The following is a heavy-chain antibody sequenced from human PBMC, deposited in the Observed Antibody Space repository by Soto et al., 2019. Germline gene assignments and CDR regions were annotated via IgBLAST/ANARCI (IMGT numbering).Heavy chain of an antibody. CDR3: ARAILQGTPDYFDY. J-gene: IGHJ4*02. CDR1: GFTFSSYA. V-gene: IGHV3-64*01. Sequence: GGSLRLSCAASGFTFSSYAMHWVRQAPGKGLEYVSAISSNGGSTYYANSVKGRFTISRDNSKNTLYLQMGSLRAEDMAAYYCARAILQGTPDYFDYWGQGTLVTVSS. CDR2: ISSNGGST. D-gene: IGHD4-4*01.